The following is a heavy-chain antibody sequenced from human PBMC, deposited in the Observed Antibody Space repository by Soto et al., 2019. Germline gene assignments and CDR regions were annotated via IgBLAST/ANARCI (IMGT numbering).Heavy chain of an antibody. J-gene: IGHJ5*02. CDR2: INPSGGST. V-gene: IGHV1-46*01. CDR1: GYTFTSYY. Sequence: GASVKVSCKASGYTFTSYYMHWVRQAPGQGLEWMGIINPSGGSTSYAQKFQGRVTMTRDTSTSTVYMELSSLRSEDTAVYYCARVERGLRPRTLIAAAGYNWFYPWG. CDR3: ARVERGLRPRTLIAAAGYNWFYP. D-gene: IGHD6-13*01.